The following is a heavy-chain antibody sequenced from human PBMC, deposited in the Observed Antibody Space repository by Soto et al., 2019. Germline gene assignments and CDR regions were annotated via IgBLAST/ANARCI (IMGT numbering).Heavy chain of an antibody. D-gene: IGHD2-21*02. CDR2: ISYDGSNK. CDR3: ARDPCGGDCYLDY. Sequence: GGSLRLSCAASGFTFSSYAMHWVRQAPGKGLEWVAVISYDGSNKYYADSVKGRFIISRDNSKNTLYQQMNSLRAEDTAVYYCARDPCGGDCYLDYWGQGTLVTVSS. V-gene: IGHV3-30-3*01. J-gene: IGHJ4*02. CDR1: GFTFSSYA.